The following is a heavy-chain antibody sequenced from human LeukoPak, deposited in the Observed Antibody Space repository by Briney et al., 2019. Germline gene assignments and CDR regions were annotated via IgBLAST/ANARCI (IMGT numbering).Heavy chain of an antibody. CDR1: GFTFSSYS. Sequence: GGTLRLSCAASGFTFSSYSMNWVRQAPGKGLEWVSSISSRSSYIDYADSLKGRFTISRDNAKNSLYLQMNSLRAEDTAVYYCARGKEPVAGSLSHFDYWGQGTLVTVSS. CDR2: ISSRSSYI. V-gene: IGHV3-21*01. CDR3: ARGKEPVAGSLSHFDY. D-gene: IGHD6-19*01. J-gene: IGHJ4*02.